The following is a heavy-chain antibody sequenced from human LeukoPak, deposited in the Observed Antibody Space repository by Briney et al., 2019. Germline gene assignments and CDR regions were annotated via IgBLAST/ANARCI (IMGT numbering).Heavy chain of an antibody. CDR2: IDPNTGGT. V-gene: IGHV1-2*02. D-gene: IGHD6-13*01. CDR3: ASPYSSSWVNWFDP. CDR1: GYTFTDYY. J-gene: IGHJ5*02. Sequence: GASVKVSCKTSGYTFTDYYMHWVRQAPGQGLEWMGRIDPNTGGTNFAQKFQVRVTMTRDTSISTVYMELTGLRSDDTAVYYCASPYSSSWVNWFDPWGQGTLVTVSS.